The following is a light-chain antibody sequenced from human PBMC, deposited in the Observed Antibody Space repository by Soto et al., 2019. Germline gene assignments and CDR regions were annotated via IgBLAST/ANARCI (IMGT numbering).Light chain of an antibody. Sequence: EFVLTQSPGTLSLSPGERATLSCRASQSVSSSYLAWYQQKPGQAPRLLIYGASSRATGIPDRFSGSGAGTAFTLTISRLEPEDFAVYYCQQYGSSPFTFGPGTKLDIK. CDR2: GAS. CDR3: QQYGSSPFT. V-gene: IGKV3-20*01. J-gene: IGKJ3*01. CDR1: QSVSSSY.